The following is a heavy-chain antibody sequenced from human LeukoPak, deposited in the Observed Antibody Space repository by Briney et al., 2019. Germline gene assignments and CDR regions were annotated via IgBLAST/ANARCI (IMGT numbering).Heavy chain of an antibody. CDR3: ARVRDILTGYLSDY. Sequence: SETLSLTCAVYGGSFSGYYWSWIRQPPGRGLEWIGEIKHSGSTNYNPSLKSRVTISVDTSKNQFSLKLSSVTAADTAVYYCARVRDILTGYLSDYWGQGTLVTVSS. V-gene: IGHV4-34*01. CDR1: GGSFSGYY. CDR2: IKHSGST. D-gene: IGHD3-9*01. J-gene: IGHJ4*02.